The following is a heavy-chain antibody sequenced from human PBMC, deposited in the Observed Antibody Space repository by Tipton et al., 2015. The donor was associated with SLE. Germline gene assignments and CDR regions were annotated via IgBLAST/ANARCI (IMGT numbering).Heavy chain of an antibody. V-gene: IGHV3-9*01. CDR1: GFTFDDYA. CDR3: ARVAMIFDY. CDR2: ISWNSGSI. D-gene: IGHD5-12*01. Sequence: SLRLSCAASGFTFDDYAMHWVRQAPGKGLEWVSGISWNSGSIGYADSVKGRFTISRDNAKNSLYLQMNSLRAEDTAVYYCARVAMIFDYWGQGTLVTVSS. J-gene: IGHJ4*02.